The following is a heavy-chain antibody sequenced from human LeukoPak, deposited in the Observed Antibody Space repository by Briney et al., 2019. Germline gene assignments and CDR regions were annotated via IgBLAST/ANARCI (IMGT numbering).Heavy chain of an antibody. CDR2: IYYSGST. CDR3: ARVYYDSSGYYLFDY. J-gene: IGHJ4*02. Sequence: SETLSHTCTVSGGSISSYYWSWIRQPPGKGLEWIGYIYYSGSTNYNPSLKSRVTISVDTSKNQFSLKLSSVTAADTAVYYCARVYYDSSGYYLFDYWGQGTLVTVSS. CDR1: GGSISSYY. D-gene: IGHD3-22*01. V-gene: IGHV4-59*01.